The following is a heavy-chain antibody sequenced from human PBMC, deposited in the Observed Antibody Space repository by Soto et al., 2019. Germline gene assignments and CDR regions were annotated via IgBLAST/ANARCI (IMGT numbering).Heavy chain of an antibody. J-gene: IGHJ4*02. CDR3: AKDLRMYYDFWSGLDY. Sequence: EVQLLESGGGLVQPGGSLRLSCAASGFTFSSYAMSWVRQAPGKGLEWVSAISGSGGSTYYADSVNGRFTISRDNSKNTLYLQMNSLRAEDTAVYYCAKDLRMYYDFWSGLDYWGQGTLVTVSS. CDR2: ISGSGGST. D-gene: IGHD3-3*01. CDR1: GFTFSSYA. V-gene: IGHV3-23*01.